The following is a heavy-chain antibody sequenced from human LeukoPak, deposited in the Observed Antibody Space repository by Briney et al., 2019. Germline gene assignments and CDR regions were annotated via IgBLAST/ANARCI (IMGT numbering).Heavy chain of an antibody. J-gene: IGHJ4*02. D-gene: IGHD5-24*01. CDR1: GFTFSDYY. V-gene: IGHV4-34*01. CDR2: INHSGST. Sequence: GSLRLSCAASGFTFSDYYMSWIRQPPGKGLEWIGEINHSGSTNYNPSLKSRVTISVDTSKNQFSLKLSSVTAADTAVYYCARGRWLHPFDYWGQGTLVTVSS. CDR3: ARGRWLHPFDY.